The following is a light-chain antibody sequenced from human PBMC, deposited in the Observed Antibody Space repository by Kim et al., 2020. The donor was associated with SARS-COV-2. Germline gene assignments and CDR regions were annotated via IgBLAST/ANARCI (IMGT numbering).Light chain of an antibody. V-gene: IGKV3-15*01. CDR1: QSVKNN. CDR3: QQYNDWPLLT. CDR2: GAS. J-gene: IGKJ4*01. Sequence: SPGDMVTLSCRASQSVKNNLAWYQQRPGQAPRLLIYGASTRATDISARFSGSGSGTEFTLTIRSLQSEDLAVYYCQQYNDWPLLTFGGGTKVDIK.